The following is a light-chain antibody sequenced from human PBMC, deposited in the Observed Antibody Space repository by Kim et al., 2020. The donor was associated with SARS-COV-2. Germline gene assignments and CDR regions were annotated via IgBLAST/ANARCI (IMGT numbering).Light chain of an antibody. Sequence: EIVMTQSPATLSVSPGERATLSCRASQSVSSNLAWYQQKPGQGPRLLMYDASTRATGIPARFSGSGSGTEFTLTISSLQSEDFAVYYCQQYHNWPYTFGQGTKLEIK. V-gene: IGKV3-15*01. CDR1: QSVSSN. CDR3: QQYHNWPYT. J-gene: IGKJ2*01. CDR2: DAS.